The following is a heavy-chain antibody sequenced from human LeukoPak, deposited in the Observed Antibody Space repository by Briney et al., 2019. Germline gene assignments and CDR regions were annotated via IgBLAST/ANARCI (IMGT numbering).Heavy chain of an antibody. Sequence: TGGSLRLSCAASGFTFSSYSMNWVRQAPGKGMEWVSSISSSSSYIYYADSVKGRFTISRDNSKNTLYLQMNSLRAEDTAVYYCAKEDVLFGVAIDYWGQGTLVTVSS. V-gene: IGHV3-21*04. J-gene: IGHJ4*02. CDR2: ISSSSSYI. CDR1: GFTFSSYS. CDR3: AKEDVLFGVAIDY. D-gene: IGHD3-3*01.